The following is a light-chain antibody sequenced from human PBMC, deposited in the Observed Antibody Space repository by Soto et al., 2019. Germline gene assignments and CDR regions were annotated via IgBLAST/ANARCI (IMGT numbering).Light chain of an antibody. J-gene: IGKJ1*01. Sequence: ILMTQSPATLSVSPGERATLSCRASQSISSNLAWYQQKPGQPPRLLIYDASTRATGIPSRFRGSGSGTEFTLTISSLKSEDFEVYYCQQYDNWPRTFGQGTKVYIK. CDR3: QQYDNWPRT. CDR2: DAS. V-gene: IGKV3-15*01. CDR1: QSISSN.